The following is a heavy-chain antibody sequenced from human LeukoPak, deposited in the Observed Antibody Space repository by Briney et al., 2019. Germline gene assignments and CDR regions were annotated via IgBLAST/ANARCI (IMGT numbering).Heavy chain of an antibody. CDR2: IYYSGST. V-gene: IGHV4-59*01. Sequence: SETLSLTCTVSGGSISSYYWNWIRQPPGKGLEWIGYIYYSGSTNYNPSLTSRVTISVDTSKTQFSLKLSSVTAADTAVYYCARGADSSGYYSIFYFDYWGQGTLVTVSS. CDR3: ARGADSSGYYSIFYFDY. D-gene: IGHD3-22*01. CDR1: GGSISSYY. J-gene: IGHJ4*02.